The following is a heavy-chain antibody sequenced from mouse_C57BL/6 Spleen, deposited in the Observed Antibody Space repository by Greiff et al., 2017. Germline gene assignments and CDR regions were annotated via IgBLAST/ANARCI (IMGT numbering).Heavy chain of an antibody. CDR2: INPSNGGT. V-gene: IGHV1-53*01. J-gene: IGHJ3*01. Sequence: QVQLQQPGTELVKPGASVKLSCKASGYTFTSYWMHWVKQRPGQGLEWIGNINPSNGGTNYNEKFKSKATLTVDKSSSTAYMQLSILTSEDSAVYYCARGRVYNDWFAYWDQGTLVTVSA. CDR3: ARGRVYNDWFAY. CDR1: GYTFTSYW. D-gene: IGHD6-1*01.